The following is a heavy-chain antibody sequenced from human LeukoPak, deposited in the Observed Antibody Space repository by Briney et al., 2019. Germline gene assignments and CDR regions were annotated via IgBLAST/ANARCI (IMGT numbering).Heavy chain of an antibody. CDR3: ARVSNGATSGWGGSYYFDY. D-gene: IGHD4-23*01. Sequence: ASMKVSCKTSGYTFTGYFIHWVRQAPGQGLEWMGWINPNSGGTRSAQKFQGRVTMTRDTSISTAYMDLSRLRSDDTAVYFCARVSNGATSGWGGSYYFDYWGQGTLVTASS. CDR1: GYTFTGYF. V-gene: IGHV1-2*02. J-gene: IGHJ4*02. CDR2: INPNSGGT.